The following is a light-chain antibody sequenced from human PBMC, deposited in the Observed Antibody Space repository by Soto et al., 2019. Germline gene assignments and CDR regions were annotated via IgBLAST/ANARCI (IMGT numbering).Light chain of an antibody. Sequence: DIQMTQFPSTLSASVGDRVIITCRASQSISSWLAWYQQKPGKAPNLLIYKASSLASGVPSRFSGSGFGTEFTLTISSLQPGDIATYYCQQYDSYSTFGGGTKVEIK. CDR1: QSISSW. J-gene: IGKJ4*01. CDR3: QQYDSYST. CDR2: KAS. V-gene: IGKV1-5*03.